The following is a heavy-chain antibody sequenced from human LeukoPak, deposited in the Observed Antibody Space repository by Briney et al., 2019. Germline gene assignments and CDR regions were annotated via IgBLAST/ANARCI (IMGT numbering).Heavy chain of an antibody. Sequence: GGSLRLSCAASGFTFSSYAMSWVRQAPGKGLEWVSAISGSGGSTYYAVSVKGRFTISRDNSKNTLYLQMNSLRAEDTAVYYCAKPPHPLGYCSSTSCYTRDYWGQGTLVTVSS. V-gene: IGHV3-23*01. D-gene: IGHD2-2*02. CDR3: AKPPHPLGYCSSTSCYTRDY. CDR2: ISGSGGST. CDR1: GFTFSSYA. J-gene: IGHJ4*02.